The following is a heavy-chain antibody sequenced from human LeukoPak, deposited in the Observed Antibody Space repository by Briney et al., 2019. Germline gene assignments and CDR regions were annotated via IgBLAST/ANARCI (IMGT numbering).Heavy chain of an antibody. CDR3: ARGSRNSGSTHDFDY. V-gene: IGHV3-7*01. CDR1: GFTFNNYW. CDR2: IKHDESEK. D-gene: IGHD3-10*01. Sequence: GGSLRLSCAASGFTFNNYWMSWVRQAPGKGLEWVANIKHDESEKYYVDSVKGRFTISRDNAKNSLYLQMNSLRAEDTAVYYCARGSRNSGSTHDFDYWGQGTLVTVSS. J-gene: IGHJ4*02.